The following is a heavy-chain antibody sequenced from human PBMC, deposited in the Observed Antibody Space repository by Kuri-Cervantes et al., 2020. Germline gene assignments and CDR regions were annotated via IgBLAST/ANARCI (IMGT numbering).Heavy chain of an antibody. V-gene: IGHV1-3*01. D-gene: IGHD4-23*01. CDR2: INAGNGNT. J-gene: IGHJ6*02. Sequence: ASVKVSCKASGYTFTSYAMHWVRQASGQRLEWMGWINAGNGNTKYSQKFQGRVTITRDTSASTAYMELSSLRSEDTAVYYCARSAVVTPSYYYYGMDVWGQGTTVTVSS. CDR1: GYTFTSYA. CDR3: ARSAVVTPSYYYYGMDV.